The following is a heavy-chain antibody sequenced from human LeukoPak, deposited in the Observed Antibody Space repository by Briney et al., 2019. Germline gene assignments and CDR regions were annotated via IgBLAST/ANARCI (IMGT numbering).Heavy chain of an antibody. CDR3: AKSGYNRFDY. CDR1: GFSFSSYA. J-gene: IGHJ4*02. Sequence: PGGSLRLSCAASGFSFSSYAMSWVRRAPGKGLEWVSSFSGSGGSTYYADSVKGRFTISRDNSKNTLYLQMISLRAEDTAVYYCAKSGYNRFDYWGQGTLVTVSS. D-gene: IGHD5-24*01. CDR2: FSGSGGST. V-gene: IGHV3-23*01.